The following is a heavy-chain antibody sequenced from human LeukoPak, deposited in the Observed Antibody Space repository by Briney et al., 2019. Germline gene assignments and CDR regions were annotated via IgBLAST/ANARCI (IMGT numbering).Heavy chain of an antibody. V-gene: IGHV1-2*02. J-gene: IGHJ4*02. Sequence: ASVKVSCKASGYTFTGYYMHWVRQAPGQGLEWMGWINPNSGGTNYAQKFQGRVTMTRDTSKNQFSLKLSSVTAADTAVYYCARGLNDSWTGENYWGQGTLVTVSS. CDR3: ARGLNDSWTGENY. D-gene: IGHD3-3*01. CDR2: INPNSGGT. CDR1: GYTFTGYY.